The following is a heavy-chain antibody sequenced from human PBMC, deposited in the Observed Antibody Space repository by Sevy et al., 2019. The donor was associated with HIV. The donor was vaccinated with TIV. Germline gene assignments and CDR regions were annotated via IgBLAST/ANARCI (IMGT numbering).Heavy chain of an antibody. Sequence: SETLSLTCTVSGGSISISSYYWGWIRQPSGKGREWIGSFYYSESTYYNPSLKSRVTISVDTSKNQFSLKLGSVTAADTAVYYCARAFRAVAGSYYFDYWGQGTLVTVSS. D-gene: IGHD6-19*01. CDR2: FYYSEST. V-gene: IGHV4-39*01. J-gene: IGHJ4*02. CDR3: ARAFRAVAGSYYFDY. CDR1: GGSISISSYY.